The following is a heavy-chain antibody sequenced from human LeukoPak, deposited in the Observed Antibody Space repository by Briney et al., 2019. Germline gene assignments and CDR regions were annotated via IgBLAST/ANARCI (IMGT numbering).Heavy chain of an antibody. J-gene: IGHJ4*02. CDR1: GFTFDDYA. V-gene: IGHV3-9*01. CDR2: ISWNSGSI. Sequence: PGGSLRLSCAASGFTFDDYAMHWVRQAPGKGLEWVSGISWNSGSIGYADSVKGRFTISRDNAKNSLYLQMNSLRAEDTALYYCAKDVRPYRRAVAGNPFDYWGQGTLVTVSS. CDR3: AKDVRPYRRAVAGNPFDY. D-gene: IGHD6-19*01.